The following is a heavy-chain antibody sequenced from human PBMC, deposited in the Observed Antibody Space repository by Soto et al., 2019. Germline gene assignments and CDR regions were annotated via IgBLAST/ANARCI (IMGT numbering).Heavy chain of an antibody. J-gene: IGHJ4*02. CDR1: GGSISSGDYF. CDR2: IYYSGST. CDR3: ARDRRFYGDLLDY. D-gene: IGHD4-17*01. Sequence: QVQLQESGPGLVKPSQTLSLTCTVSGGSISSGDYFWSWIRQPPGKGLEWIGYIYYSGSTYYNPSLKSRVTISVDTSKNQFSLKLSSVTAADTAVYYCARDRRFYGDLLDYWGQGTLVTVSS. V-gene: IGHV4-30-4*01.